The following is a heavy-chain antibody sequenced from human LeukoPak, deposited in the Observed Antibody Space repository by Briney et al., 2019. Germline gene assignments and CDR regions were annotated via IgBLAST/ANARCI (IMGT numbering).Heavy chain of an antibody. CDR3: GRQVRPDV. J-gene: IGHJ6*04. V-gene: IGHV4-59*01. Sequence: SETLSLTCTVSGGSFSPYYWSWIRQPPGKGLEWIGYIYYTGSTNYNPSLKNRVTILLDTSKNQFSLKLTSVTVADTAVYYCGRQVRPDVWGKGTTVTVSS. CDR2: IYYTGST. CDR1: GGSFSPYY.